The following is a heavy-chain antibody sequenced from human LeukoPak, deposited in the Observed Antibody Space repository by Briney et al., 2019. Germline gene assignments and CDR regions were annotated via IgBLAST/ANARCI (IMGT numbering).Heavy chain of an antibody. CDR3: ARAGYYYGSGSYYRTFLAFDI. CDR1: GYSISSGYY. Sequence: PSETLSLTCTVSGYSISSGYYWSWIRQPPGKGLEWIGEINHSGSTNYNPSLKSRVTISVDTSKNQFSLKLSSVTAADTAVYYCARAGYYYGSGSYYRTFLAFDIWGQGTMVTVSS. V-gene: IGHV4-38-2*02. J-gene: IGHJ3*02. D-gene: IGHD3-10*01. CDR2: INHSGST.